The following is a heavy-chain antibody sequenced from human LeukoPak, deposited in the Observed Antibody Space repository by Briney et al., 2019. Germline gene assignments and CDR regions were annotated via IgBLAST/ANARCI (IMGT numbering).Heavy chain of an antibody. Sequence: GGSLRLSCAASGFTFSSYSMSWVRQAPGKGLEWVSYISSSSSTIYYADSVKGRFTISRDNAKNSLYLQMNSLRAEDTAVYYCARTLLEWGATVTLSFWYFDLWGRGTLVTVSS. CDR1: GFTFSSYS. CDR2: ISSSSSTI. V-gene: IGHV3-48*01. J-gene: IGHJ2*01. CDR3: ARTLLEWGATVTLSFWYFDL. D-gene: IGHD4-11*01.